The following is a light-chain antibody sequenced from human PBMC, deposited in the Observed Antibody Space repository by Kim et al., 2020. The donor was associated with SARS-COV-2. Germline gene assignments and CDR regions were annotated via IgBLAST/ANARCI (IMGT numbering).Light chain of an antibody. CDR1: SSDVGNYHS. V-gene: IGLV2-8*01. J-gene: IGLJ1*01. CDR2: EVT. CDR3: SSYAGSNNYV. Sequence: QSCTRARTEPSSDVGNYHSVAWYQQHPGKAPKLMIYEVTKRPSGVPDRFSGSKSGNTASLTVSGLQAEDEAEYYCSSYAGSNNYVSGTGTKVTVL.